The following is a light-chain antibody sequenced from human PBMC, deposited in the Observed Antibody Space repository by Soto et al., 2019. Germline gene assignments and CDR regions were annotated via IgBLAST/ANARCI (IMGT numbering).Light chain of an antibody. V-gene: IGKV1-5*03. CDR2: KTP. CDR1: QSISSW. CDR3: QYYNDYCWT. J-gene: IGKJ1*01. Sequence: DIQLTQSPSTLSASVGDRVTITCRASQSISSWLAWYQQKQGKAPNLLIYKTPNLESGVPSRFSRSGSGTEFVLTVSSLQPDDFAAYYCQYYNDYCWTFGQGTKVVTK.